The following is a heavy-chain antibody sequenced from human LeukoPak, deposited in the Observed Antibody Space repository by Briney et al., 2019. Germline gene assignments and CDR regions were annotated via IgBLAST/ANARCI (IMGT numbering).Heavy chain of an antibody. D-gene: IGHD6-6*01. V-gene: IGHV1-8*01. Sequence: GAAMKVSCKASGYTFTTYYIHWVRQAPGQGLEWMGWMNPNSGNTGYAQKFQGRVTITRNTSISTAYMELSSLRSEDTAVYYCAREGGSSSMWGYYYYYYYMDVWGKGTTVTI. J-gene: IGHJ6*03. CDR3: AREGGSSSMWGYYYYYYYMDV. CDR1: GYTFTTYY. CDR2: MNPNSGNT.